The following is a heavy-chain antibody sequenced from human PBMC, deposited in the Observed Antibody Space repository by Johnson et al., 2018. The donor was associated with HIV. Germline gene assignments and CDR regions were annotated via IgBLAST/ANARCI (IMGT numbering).Heavy chain of an antibody. CDR2: ISYDGRNK. D-gene: IGHD6-13*01. CDR3: AREGPYSSRWGAFDI. CDR1: GFTFSSYG. Sequence: QVQLVESGGGVVQPGRSLRLSCAASGFTFSSYGMHWVRQAPGKGLEWVAVISYDGRNKYHADSVTGRFTISRDNSKNTLYLQMNSLRAEDTAVYYCAREGPYSSRWGAFDIWGQGTMVTVSS. J-gene: IGHJ3*02. V-gene: IGHV3-30*03.